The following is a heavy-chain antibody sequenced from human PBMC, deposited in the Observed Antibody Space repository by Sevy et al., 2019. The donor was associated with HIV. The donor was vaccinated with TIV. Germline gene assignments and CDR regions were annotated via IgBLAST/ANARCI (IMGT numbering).Heavy chain of an antibody. CDR2: ISYDGSNK. D-gene: IGHD1-1*01. CDR3: ALERLSSDVAEYFQN. V-gene: IGHV3-30-3*01. CDR1: AFTFSSYS. J-gene: IGHJ1*01. Sequence: GGSLRLSCATSAFTFSSYSMHWVRQAPGKGLEWVATISYDGSNKHYADSVKGRFTISRDNLINSLSLQMNSLRAEDTAMYYCALERLSSDVAEYFQNWGQGPLVTVSS.